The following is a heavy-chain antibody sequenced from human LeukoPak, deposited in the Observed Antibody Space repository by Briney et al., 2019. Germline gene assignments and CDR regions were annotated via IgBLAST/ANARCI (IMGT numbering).Heavy chain of an antibody. D-gene: IGHD3-10*01. V-gene: IGHV1-46*01. CDR3: AREFGQPNDAFDI. CDR1: GYTFTSYY. Sequence: ASVKVSCKASGYTFTSYYMHWVRQAPGQGLKWMGIINPSGGSTSYAQKFQGRVTMTRDTSTSTVYMELSSLRSEDTAVYYCAREFGQPNDAFDIWGQGTMVTVSS. CDR2: INPSGGST. J-gene: IGHJ3*02.